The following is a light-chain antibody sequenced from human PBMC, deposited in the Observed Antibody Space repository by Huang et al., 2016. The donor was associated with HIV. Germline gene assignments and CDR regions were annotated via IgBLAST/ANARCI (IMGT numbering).Light chain of an antibody. CDR1: QNVSTN. V-gene: IGKV3-15*01. Sequence: EIVMTQSPVTLSVSPGESATLSCRPSQNVSTNLAWYQHKPGRAPRPLIYGASTRATGVPARFSASGSGTEFTLTVGGLRSDDFAVYYCQHYDNWAPATFGQGTKLEFK. CDR3: QHYDNWAPAT. CDR2: GAS. J-gene: IGKJ1*01.